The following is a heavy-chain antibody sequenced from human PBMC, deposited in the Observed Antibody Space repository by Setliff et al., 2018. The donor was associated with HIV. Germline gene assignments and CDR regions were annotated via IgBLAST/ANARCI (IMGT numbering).Heavy chain of an antibody. Sequence: GGSLRLSCAASGFTFSSYEMNWVRQAPGKGLEWVSYISSSGSTIYYADSVKGRFTISRDTSKNTLYLQMNSLRAEDTAVYYCARRVYCSSTTCFDSWGQGTLVTVSS. CDR2: ISSSGSTI. CDR3: ARRVYCSSTTCFDS. J-gene: IGHJ4*02. V-gene: IGHV3-48*03. D-gene: IGHD2-2*01. CDR1: GFTFSSYE.